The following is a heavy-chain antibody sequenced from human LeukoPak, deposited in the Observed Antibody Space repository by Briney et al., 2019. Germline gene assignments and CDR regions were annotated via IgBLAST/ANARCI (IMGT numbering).Heavy chain of an antibody. D-gene: IGHD3-10*01. Sequence: SQTLSPTCTVSGGSISSGDYYWSWIRQPPGKGLEWFGYIYHSGSAYYNPSLKSRLTMSIDTSRNQFSLRLSSVTAADTAVYYCARAHGSPSVRLFDTWGQGTLVTVSS. CDR3: ARAHGSPSVRLFDT. V-gene: IGHV4-30-4*01. J-gene: IGHJ4*02. CDR2: IYHSGSA. CDR1: GGSISSGDYY.